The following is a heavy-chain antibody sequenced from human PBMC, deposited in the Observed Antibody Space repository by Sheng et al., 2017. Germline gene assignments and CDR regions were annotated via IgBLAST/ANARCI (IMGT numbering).Heavy chain of an antibody. D-gene: IGHD5-12*01. CDR1: GFTFSSYW. V-gene: IGHV3-7*01. CDR2: IKQDGSEK. J-gene: IGHJ4*02. CDR3: ARDSVVATGFVDY. Sequence: EVQLVESGGGLVQPGGSLRLSCAASGFTFSSYWMSWVRQAPGKGLEWVANIKQDGSEKYYVDSVKGRFTISRDNAKNSLYLQMNSLRAEDTAVYYCARDSVVATGFVDYWGQGTLVTVSS.